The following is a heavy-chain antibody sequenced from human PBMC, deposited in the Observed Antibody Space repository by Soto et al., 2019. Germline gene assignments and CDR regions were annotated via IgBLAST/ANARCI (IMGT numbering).Heavy chain of an antibody. V-gene: IGHV3-30*18. J-gene: IGHJ4*02. CDR2: ISYDGSNK. CDR1: GFTFSSYG. CDR3: ANSGYSGYDSQY. D-gene: IGHD5-12*01. Sequence: PGGPLRLSWTASGFTFSSYGMHWVRKNPCKGLGWVAVISYDGSNKYYADSVKGRFTIARDNSKNTLYLQMNSLRAEDTAVYYCANSGYSGYDSQYWGQGTLVPVSS.